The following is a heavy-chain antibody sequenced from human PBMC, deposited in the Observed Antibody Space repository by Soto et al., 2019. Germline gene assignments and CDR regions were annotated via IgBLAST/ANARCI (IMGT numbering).Heavy chain of an antibody. CDR1: GFTFSSYG. J-gene: IGHJ4*02. CDR2: ISYDGSNK. CDR3: AKDSQGKHYYDSSGLTN. V-gene: IGHV3-30*18. Sequence: GGSLRLSCAASGFTFSSYGMHWVRQAPGKGLEWVAVISYDGSNKYYADSVKGRFTISRDNSKNTLYLQMNSLRAEDTAVYYCAKDSQGKHYYDSSGLTNWGQGTLVTAPQ. D-gene: IGHD3-22*01.